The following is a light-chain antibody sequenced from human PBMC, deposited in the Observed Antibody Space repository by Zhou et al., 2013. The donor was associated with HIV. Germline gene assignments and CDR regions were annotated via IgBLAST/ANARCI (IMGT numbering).Light chain of an antibody. CDR2: GAS. V-gene: IGKV3-20*01. CDR1: HTVTSNY. CDR3: QQYGSSSWT. Sequence: EIVLTQSPGTLSLSPGERATLSCRASHTVTSNYLAWYQHKPGQGPKVLIFGASTRANGIPGRFSGSGSGTDFTLTISGLEPEDFAVYYCQQYGSSSWTFGQGTKVEIK. J-gene: IGKJ1*01.